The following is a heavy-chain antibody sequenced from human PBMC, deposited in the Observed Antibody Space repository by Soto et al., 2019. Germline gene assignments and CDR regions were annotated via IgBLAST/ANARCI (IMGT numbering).Heavy chain of an antibody. Sequence: PGGSLRLSCAASGFTFSSYGMHWVRQAPGKGLEWVAVISYDGSNKYYADSVKGRFTISRDNSKNTLYLQMNSLRAEDTAVYYCHPEGQYYFDYWGQGTLVTVSS. CDR1: GFTFSSYG. CDR3: HPEGQYYFDY. CDR2: ISYDGSNK. J-gene: IGHJ4*02. V-gene: IGHV3-30*03.